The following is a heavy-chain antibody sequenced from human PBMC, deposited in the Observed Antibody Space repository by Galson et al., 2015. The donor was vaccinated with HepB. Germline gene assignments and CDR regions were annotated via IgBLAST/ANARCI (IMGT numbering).Heavy chain of an antibody. CDR1: GFTFSSYA. CDR3: ARVGGPAVCLVAAAGACWFDP. CDR2: ISYDGSNK. D-gene: IGHD6-13*01. Sequence: SLRLSCAASGFTFSSYAMHWVRQAPGKGLEWVAVISYDGSNKYYADSVRGRFTISRDNSKNTLYLQMNSLRAEDTAVYYCARVGGPAVCLVAAAGACWFDPWGQGTLVTVSS. J-gene: IGHJ5*02. V-gene: IGHV3-30-3*01.